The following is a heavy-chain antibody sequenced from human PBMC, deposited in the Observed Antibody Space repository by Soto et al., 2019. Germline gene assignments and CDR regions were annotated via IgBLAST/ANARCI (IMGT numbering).Heavy chain of an antibody. Sequence: QITLKESGPTLVKPTQTLTLTCTFSGFSLSTSGVGVGWIRQPPGKALEWLALIYWDDDKRYSPSLKSRLTITKDTSKNRVVRTMTNMDPVDTATYYCAHRRGGIWFGEYRFDPWGQGTLVTVSS. V-gene: IGHV2-5*02. CDR2: IYWDDDK. J-gene: IGHJ5*02. CDR1: GFSLSTSGVG. CDR3: AHRRGGIWFGEYRFDP. D-gene: IGHD3-10*01.